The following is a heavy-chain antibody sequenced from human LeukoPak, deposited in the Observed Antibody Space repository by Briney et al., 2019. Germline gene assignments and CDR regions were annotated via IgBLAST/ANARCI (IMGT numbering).Heavy chain of an antibody. CDR1: GGSFSGYY. D-gene: IGHD3-10*01. J-gene: IGHJ4*02. Sequence: PSETLSLTCAVYGGSFSGYYWSWIRQPPGKGLEWIGEINHSGSTNYNPSLKSRVTISVDTSKNQFSLKLSSVTAADTAVYYCARPRYYGSGSYRGYFDYWGQGTLVTVSS. V-gene: IGHV4-34*01. CDR2: INHSGST. CDR3: ARPRYYGSGSYRGYFDY.